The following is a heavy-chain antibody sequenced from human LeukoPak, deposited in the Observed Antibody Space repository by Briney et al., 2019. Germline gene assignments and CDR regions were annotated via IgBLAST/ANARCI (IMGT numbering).Heavy chain of an antibody. CDR3: VKGNSGSYTGDFDY. CDR2: ISSNGGST. J-gene: IGHJ4*02. CDR1: GFTFSSYT. V-gene: IGHV3-64D*09. D-gene: IGHD1-26*01. Sequence: GGSLRLSCSASGFTFSSYTMHWVRQAPGKGLEYVSAISSNGGSTYYADSVKGRFTISRDNSKNTLNLQMSSLRAEDTAVYYCVKGNSGSYTGDFDYWGQGTLVTVSS.